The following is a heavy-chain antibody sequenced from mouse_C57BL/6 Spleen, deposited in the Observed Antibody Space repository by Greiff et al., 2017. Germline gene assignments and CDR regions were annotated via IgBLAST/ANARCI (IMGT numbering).Heavy chain of an antibody. CDR3: AREFITTVVATDYFDY. CDR2: IDPSDSET. J-gene: IGHJ2*01. D-gene: IGHD1-1*01. Sequence: QVQLQQPGAELVRPGSSVKLSCKASGYTFTSYWMHWVKQRPIQGLEWIGNIDPSDSETHYNQKFKDKATLTVDKSSSTAYMQLSSLTSEDSAVYYCAREFITTVVATDYFDYWGKGTTLTVSS. V-gene: IGHV1-52*01. CDR1: GYTFTSYW.